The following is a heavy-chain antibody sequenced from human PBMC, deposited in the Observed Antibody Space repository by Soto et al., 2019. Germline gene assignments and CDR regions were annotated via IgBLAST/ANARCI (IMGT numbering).Heavy chain of an antibody. V-gene: IGHV3-30*03. CDR2: ISYDGSNK. CDR3: ARVNPGNNLYYFNGLDV. D-gene: IGHD1-1*01. CDR1: GFTFSNYG. J-gene: IGHJ6*02. Sequence: GGSLRLSCAVSGFTFSNYGMHWVRQAPGKGLEWVAVISYDGSNKYYADSVKGRFTISRDNSKNTPYLQMDILRLEDTGVYYCARVNPGNNLYYFNGLDVWGQGTSVTVSS.